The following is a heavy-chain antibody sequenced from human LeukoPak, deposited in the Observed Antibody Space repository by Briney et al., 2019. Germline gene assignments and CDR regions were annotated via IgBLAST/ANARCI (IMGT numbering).Heavy chain of an antibody. V-gene: IGHV3-11*04. CDR2: ISSGGSTI. Sequence: PGGSLRLSCAASRFTFSDYYMTWIRQAPGKGLEWISYISSGGSTIYYADSVKGRFTISRDNAKNSLYLQMNSLRAEDTAVYYCARGQYYESITDNWFDPWGQGTLVTVSS. D-gene: IGHD3-22*01. CDR3: ARGQYYESITDNWFDP. J-gene: IGHJ5*02. CDR1: RFTFSDYY.